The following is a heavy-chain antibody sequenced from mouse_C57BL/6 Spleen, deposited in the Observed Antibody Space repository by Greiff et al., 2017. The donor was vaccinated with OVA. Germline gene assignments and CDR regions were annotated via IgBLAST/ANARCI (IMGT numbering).Heavy chain of an antibody. CDR1: GYAFSSSW. Sequence: QVQLQQSGPELVKPGASVKISCKASGYAFSSSWMNWVKQRPGKGLEWIGRIYPGDGDTNYNGKFKGKATLTADKSSSTAYMQLSSLTSEDSAVYFCANYYGRFDYWGQGTTLTVSS. J-gene: IGHJ2*01. CDR2: IYPGDGDT. D-gene: IGHD1-1*01. CDR3: ANYYGRFDY. V-gene: IGHV1-82*01.